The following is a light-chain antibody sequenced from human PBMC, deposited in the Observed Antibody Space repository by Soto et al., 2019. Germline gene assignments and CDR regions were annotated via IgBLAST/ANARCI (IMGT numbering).Light chain of an antibody. V-gene: IGLV1-40*01. CDR3: QSYDSSLSGVL. CDR1: TSNIGAGYE. Sequence: QSVLTQPPSVSGAPGQWVTISCTGSTSNIGAGYEVHWYQQLPGTAPKLLIYGNTNRPSGVPDRFSGSKSDTSASLAITGLQAEDEADYYCQSYDSSLSGVLFGGGTKVTVL. J-gene: IGLJ2*01. CDR2: GNT.